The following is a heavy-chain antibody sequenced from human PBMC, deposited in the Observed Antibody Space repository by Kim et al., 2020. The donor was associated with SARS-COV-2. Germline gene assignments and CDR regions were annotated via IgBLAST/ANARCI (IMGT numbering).Heavy chain of an antibody. CDR3: ARDFPIDIHTDY. CDR1: GFTFSDYY. J-gene: IGHJ4*02. D-gene: IGHD3-9*01. V-gene: IGHV3-11*05. CDR2: ISSSSSYT. Sequence: GGSLRLSCAASGFTFSDYYMSWIRQAPGKGLEWVSYISSSSSYTNYADSVKGRFTISRDNAKNSLYLQMNSLRAEDTAVYYCARDFPIDIHTDYWGQGTLVTVSS.